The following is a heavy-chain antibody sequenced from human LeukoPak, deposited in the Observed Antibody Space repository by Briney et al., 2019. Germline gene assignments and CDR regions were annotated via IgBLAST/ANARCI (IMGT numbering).Heavy chain of an antibody. Sequence: PGGSLRLSCAASGFTFSSYSMNWVRQAPGKGLEWVSSISSSSSYIYYADSVKGRFTISRDNAKNSLYLQMNSLRAKDTAVYYCARVYDFWSGYWNYYYYYYMDVWGKGTTVTVSS. CDR1: GFTFSSYS. V-gene: IGHV3-21*01. J-gene: IGHJ6*03. CDR2: ISSSSSYI. CDR3: ARVYDFWSGYWNYYYYYYMDV. D-gene: IGHD3-3*01.